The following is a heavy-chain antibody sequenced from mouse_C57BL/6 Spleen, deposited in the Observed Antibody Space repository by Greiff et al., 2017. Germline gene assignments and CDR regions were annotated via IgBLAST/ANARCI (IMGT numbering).Heavy chain of an antibody. CDR2: IHPNSGST. Sequence: QVQLQQPGAELVKPGASVKLSCKASGYTFTSYWMHWVKQRPGQGLEWIGMIHPNSGSTNYNEKFKSKATLTVDKSSSTAYMQLSSLTSEDSAVYYCALSTMKDDNAMDYWGQGTSVTVSS. V-gene: IGHV1-64*01. CDR1: GYTFTSYW. D-gene: IGHD2-4*01. J-gene: IGHJ4*01. CDR3: ALSTMKDDNAMDY.